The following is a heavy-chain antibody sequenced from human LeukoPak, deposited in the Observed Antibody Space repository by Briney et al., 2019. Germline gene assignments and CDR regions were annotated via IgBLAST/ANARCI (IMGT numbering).Heavy chain of an antibody. V-gene: IGHV3-48*03. D-gene: IGHD4-17*01. CDR1: GFTFSSAE. CDR3: ARDHYGNAFDI. CDR2: ISSSGSTI. Sequence: PGGSLRLSCAASGFTFSSAEMNWVRQAPGKGLEWVSHISSSGSTIYYADSVKGRFTISRDNAKNSLYLQMNSLRAEDTAVYYCARDHYGNAFDIWGQGTMVTVSS. J-gene: IGHJ3*02.